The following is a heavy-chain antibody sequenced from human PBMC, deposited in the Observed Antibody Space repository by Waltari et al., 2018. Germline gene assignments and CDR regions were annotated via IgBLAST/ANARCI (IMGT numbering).Heavy chain of an antibody. J-gene: IGHJ3*02. CDR3: TRSGGASAFDI. D-gene: IGHD1-1*01. CDR2: IGEDGTEK. Sequence: EVQLVESGGGLVQPGGSLRVSCTAYDFNFRNYWMSWVRQAPGKEPEWVANIGEDGTEKYYVHSVKGRFTISRDNVKNSLYLEMNSLRAEDTAMYYCTRSGGASAFDIWGQGTMVTVSS. CDR1: DFNFRNYW. V-gene: IGHV3-7*02.